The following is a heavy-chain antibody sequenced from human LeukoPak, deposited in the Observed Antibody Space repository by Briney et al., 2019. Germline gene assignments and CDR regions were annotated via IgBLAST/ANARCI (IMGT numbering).Heavy chain of an antibody. CDR2: IYYTGST. J-gene: IGHJ4*02. V-gene: IGHV4-39*01. Sequence: SETLSLTCTVSGGSISRSSRYWGWIRQPPGKGLEWIGNIYYTGSTYYNPSLKSRLTVSVDTSKNQFSLKLTSVTATDTAVYYCASGGDSSGYYGPMIPDYWGQGTLVSVSS. CDR1: GGSISRSSRY. D-gene: IGHD3-22*01. CDR3: ASGGDSSGYYGPMIPDY.